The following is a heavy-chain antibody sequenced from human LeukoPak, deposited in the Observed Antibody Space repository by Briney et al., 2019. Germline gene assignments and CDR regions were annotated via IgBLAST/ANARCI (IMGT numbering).Heavy chain of an antibody. Sequence: GGSLRLSCSASGFTFSTYAFHWVRQAPGKGLEYVSAISGNGDTTYHADSVKGRFTISRDNSRNTLFLQMSSLRAEDTAMYYCVKLDLGYYYHTWGQGTLVTVSS. CDR2: ISGNGDTT. CDR1: GFTFSTYA. D-gene: IGHD3-22*01. CDR3: VKLDLGYYYHT. V-gene: IGHV3-64D*09. J-gene: IGHJ5*02.